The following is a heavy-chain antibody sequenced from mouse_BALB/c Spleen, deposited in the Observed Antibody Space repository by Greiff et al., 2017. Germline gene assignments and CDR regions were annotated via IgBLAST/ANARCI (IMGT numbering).Heavy chain of an antibody. V-gene: IGHV14-3*02. D-gene: IGHD1-1*01. CDR1: GFNIKDTY. Sequence: EVQRVESGAELVKPGASVKLSCTASGFNIKDTYMHWVKQRPEQGLEWIGRIDPANGNTKYDPKFQGKATITADTSSNTAYLQLSSLTSEDTAVYYCARSPYGSSYGGFAYWGQGTLVTVSA. J-gene: IGHJ3*01. CDR3: ARSPYGSSYGGFAY. CDR2: IDPANGNT.